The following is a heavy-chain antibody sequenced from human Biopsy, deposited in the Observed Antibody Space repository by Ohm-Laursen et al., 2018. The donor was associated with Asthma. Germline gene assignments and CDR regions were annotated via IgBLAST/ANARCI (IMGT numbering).Heavy chain of an antibody. CDR1: GFAVSRDY. V-gene: IGHV3-53*01. J-gene: IGHJ4*02. Sequence: SPRLSCSASGFAVSRDYMFWVRQAPGKGLEWVSVIYSGGTSHTADSVRGRFTISRDYSKNTLYLQMHSLRGEDTAVYYCARGDSSNWSHYYFDYWGQGTLVTVSS. CDR3: ARGDSSNWSHYYFDY. D-gene: IGHD3-22*01. CDR2: IYSGGTS.